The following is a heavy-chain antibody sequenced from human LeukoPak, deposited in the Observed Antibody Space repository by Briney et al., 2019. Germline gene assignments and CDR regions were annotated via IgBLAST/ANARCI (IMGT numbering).Heavy chain of an antibody. V-gene: IGHV3-30*01. J-gene: IGHJ4*02. CDR1: GFTFSSYA. Sequence: GGSLRLSCAASGFTFSSYAMHWVRQAPGKGLEWVAVISYDGSNKYYADSVKGRFTISRDHSKNTLYLQMNSLRAEDTAVYYCARDHPTSSGIDYWGQGTLVTVSS. D-gene: IGHD3-22*01. CDR3: ARDHPTSSGIDY. CDR2: ISYDGSNK.